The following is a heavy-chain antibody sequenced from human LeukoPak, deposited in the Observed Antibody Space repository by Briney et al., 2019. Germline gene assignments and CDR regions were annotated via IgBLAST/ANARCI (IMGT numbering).Heavy chain of an antibody. D-gene: IGHD6-13*01. CDR1: GFTFSSYS. Sequence: PGGSLRLSCAASGFTFSSYSMNWVRQAPGKGLEWVSSISGSSSYIYYADSVKGRFTISRDNAKNSLYLQMNSLRAEDTAVYYCARDPAAAETNYYMDVWGKGTTVTVSS. J-gene: IGHJ6*03. V-gene: IGHV3-21*01. CDR2: ISGSSSYI. CDR3: ARDPAAAETNYYMDV.